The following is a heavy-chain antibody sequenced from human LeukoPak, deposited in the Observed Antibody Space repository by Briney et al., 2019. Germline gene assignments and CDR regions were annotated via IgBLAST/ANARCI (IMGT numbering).Heavy chain of an antibody. CDR3: AKSGTYYYDSSSYYHGPYFDY. D-gene: IGHD3-22*01. V-gene: IGHV3-23*01. J-gene: IGHJ4*02. Sequence: PGGSLRLSCAASAFTFSHYVMTWVRQAPGKELEWVSSISASGVNSYYADSVKGRFSISRDNFKNTLYLQMNSLRAEDTAVYYCAKSGTYYYDSSSYYHGPYFDYWGQGTLVTVSS. CDR2: ISASGVNS. CDR1: AFTFSHYV.